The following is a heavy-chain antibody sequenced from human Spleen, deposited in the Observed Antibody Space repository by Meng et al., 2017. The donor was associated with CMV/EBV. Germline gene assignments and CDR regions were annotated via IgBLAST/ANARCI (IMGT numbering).Heavy chain of an antibody. CDR1: DGSISSAGYY. V-gene: IGHV4-31*03. J-gene: IGHJ4*02. CDR2: IYYSGST. D-gene: IGHD3-22*01. Sequence: TCTVSDGSISSAGYYWSWIRQHPGKGLEWIGYIYYSGSTFYNPSLKSRLTISVDTSKNQFSLKLSSVTAADTAVYYCAKYDSSGYYNWGQGTLVTVSS. CDR3: AKYDSSGYYN.